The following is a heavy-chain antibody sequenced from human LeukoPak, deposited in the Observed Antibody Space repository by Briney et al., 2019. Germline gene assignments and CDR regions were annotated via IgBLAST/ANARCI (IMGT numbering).Heavy chain of an antibody. D-gene: IGHD2-2*02. Sequence: PSETLSLTCTVSGGSISSYYWSWLRQPAGKGLEWIGRIYTSGSTNYNPSLKSRVTMSVDTSKNQFSLKLSSVTAADTAVYYCARGYCSSTSCYRAPFDLWGRGTLVTVSS. CDR3: ARGYCSSTSCYRAPFDL. CDR2: IYTSGST. J-gene: IGHJ2*01. V-gene: IGHV4-4*07. CDR1: GGSISSYY.